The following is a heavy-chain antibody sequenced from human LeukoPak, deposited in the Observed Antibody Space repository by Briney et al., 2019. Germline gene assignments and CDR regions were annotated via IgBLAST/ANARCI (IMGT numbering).Heavy chain of an antibody. CDR1: GYTFTGYY. J-gene: IGHJ3*02. CDR2: INPNSGGT. V-gene: IGHV1-2*02. CDR3: ARWSVTPEGFDI. Sequence: EASVKVSCKASGYTFTGYYMHWVRQAPGQGLEWMGWINPNSGGTNYAQKFQGRVTMTRDTSISTAHMEPSRLRSDDTAVYYCARWSVTPEGFDIWGQGTMVTVSS. D-gene: IGHD3-3*01.